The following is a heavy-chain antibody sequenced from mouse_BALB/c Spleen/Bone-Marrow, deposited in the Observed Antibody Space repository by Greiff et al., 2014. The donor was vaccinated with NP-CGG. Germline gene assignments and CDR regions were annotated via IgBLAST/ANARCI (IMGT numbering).Heavy chain of an antibody. Sequence: EVKLEESGGGLVQPGGSRKLSCAASGFTFSSFCMHWVRQAPEKGLEWIAYISSGSSTIYYADTVMGRFTISRDNPKNTLFLQMTSLRSEDTAMYYCARSGSSSGYFDYWGQGTTLTVSS. V-gene: IGHV5-17*02. CDR3: ARSGSSSGYFDY. J-gene: IGHJ2*01. D-gene: IGHD1-1*01. CDR2: ISSGSSTI. CDR1: GFTFSSFC.